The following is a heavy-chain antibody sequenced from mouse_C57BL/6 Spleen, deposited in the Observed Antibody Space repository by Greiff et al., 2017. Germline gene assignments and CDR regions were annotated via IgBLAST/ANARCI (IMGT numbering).Heavy chain of an antibody. D-gene: IGHD1-1*01. CDR2: ISSGGDYI. J-gene: IGHJ3*01. CDR1: GFTFSSYA. Sequence: EVMLVESGEGLVKPGGSLKLSCAASGFTFSSYAMSWVRQTPEQWLEWVAYISSGGDYIYYAGTVKGRFTISRDNARNTLYLQMSSLKSEDTAMYYCTRAYYYGSRIPFAYWGQGTLVTVSA. V-gene: IGHV5-9-1*02. CDR3: TRAYYYGSRIPFAY.